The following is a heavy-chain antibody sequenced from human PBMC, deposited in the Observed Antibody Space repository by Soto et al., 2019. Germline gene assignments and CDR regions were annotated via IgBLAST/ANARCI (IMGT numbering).Heavy chain of an antibody. J-gene: IGHJ6*02. CDR3: ARDGSTETTNFHYAMDV. CDR2: INAGSCTV. CDR1: GFTLSSYH. V-gene: IGHV3-48*03. Sequence: GGSLRLSCADSGFTLSSYHMDWFRQAPWKWLECASYINAGSCTVHYADSVKGRSTISRDNAKNSLYLQMDSLRAEDTAGYYCARDGSTETTNFHYAMDVWGQGTTVTVSS. D-gene: IGHD4-17*01.